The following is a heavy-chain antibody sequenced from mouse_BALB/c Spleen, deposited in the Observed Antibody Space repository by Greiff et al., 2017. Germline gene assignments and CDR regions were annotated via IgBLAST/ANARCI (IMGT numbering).Heavy chain of an antibody. CDR3: ARISFDY. Sequence: EVQLQQSGAELVRSGASVKLSCTASGFNIKDYYMHWVKQRPEQGLEWIGWIDPENGDTEYAPKFQGKATMTADTSSNTAYLQLSSLTSEDTAVYYCARISFDYWGQGTTLTVSS. CDR1: GFNIKDYY. J-gene: IGHJ2*01. V-gene: IGHV14-4*02. CDR2: IDPENGDT.